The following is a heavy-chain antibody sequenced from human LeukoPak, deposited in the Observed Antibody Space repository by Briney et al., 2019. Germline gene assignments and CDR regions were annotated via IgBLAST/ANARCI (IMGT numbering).Heavy chain of an antibody. V-gene: IGHV1-8*03. CDR1: GYTFTSYD. Sequence: ASVKVSCKASGYTFTSYDINWVRQATGQGLEWMGWMNPNSGNTGYAQKFQGRVTITRNTSISTAYMELSSLRSEDTAVYYCARVWWRPFQLDYWGQGTLVTVSS. D-gene: IGHD2-21*02. CDR2: MNPNSGNT. CDR3: ARVWWRPFQLDY. J-gene: IGHJ4*02.